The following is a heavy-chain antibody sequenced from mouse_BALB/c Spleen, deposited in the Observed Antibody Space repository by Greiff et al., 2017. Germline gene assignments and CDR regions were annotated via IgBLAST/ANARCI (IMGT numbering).Heavy chain of an antibody. V-gene: IGHV1-4*02. D-gene: IGHD3-2*02. CDR3: AREANFYFDY. Sequence: QVTLKVSAAELARPGASVKMSCKASGYTFTSYTMHWVKQRPGQGLEWIGYINPSSGYTEYNQKFKDKTTLTADKSSSTAYMQLSSLTSEDSAVYYCAREANFYFDYWGQGTTLTVSS. CDR2: INPSSGYT. CDR1: GYTFTSYT. J-gene: IGHJ2*01.